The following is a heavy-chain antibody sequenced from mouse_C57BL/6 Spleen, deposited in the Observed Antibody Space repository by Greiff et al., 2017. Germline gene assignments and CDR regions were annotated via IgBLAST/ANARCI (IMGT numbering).Heavy chain of an antibody. CDR2: ISSGSSTI. D-gene: IGHD2-4*01. V-gene: IGHV5-17*01. CDR1: GFTFSDYG. Sequence: EVKLVESGGGLVKPGGSLKLSCAASGFTFSDYGMHWVRQAPEKGLEWVAYISSGSSTIYYADTVKGRFTISRDNAKNTLFLQMTSLRSEDTAMYYCARPFYYDYAWFAYWGQGTLVTVSA. J-gene: IGHJ3*01. CDR3: ARPFYYDYAWFAY.